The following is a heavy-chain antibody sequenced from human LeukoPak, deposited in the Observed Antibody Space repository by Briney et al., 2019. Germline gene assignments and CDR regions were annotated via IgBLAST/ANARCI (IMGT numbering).Heavy chain of an antibody. J-gene: IGHJ4*02. CDR2: ISYDGSNK. V-gene: IGHV3-30*18. Sequence: GRSLRLSCAASGFPFRRYGMQGVPEAPGKGLVRVAVISYDGSNKYYADSVKGRFPISRDNSKNTLYLQMNSLRAEDTAVYYCAKPGGRYNTMVRGVIKSWGQGTLVTVSS. D-gene: IGHD3-10*01. CDR3: AKPGGRYNTMVRGVIKS. CDR1: GFPFRRYG.